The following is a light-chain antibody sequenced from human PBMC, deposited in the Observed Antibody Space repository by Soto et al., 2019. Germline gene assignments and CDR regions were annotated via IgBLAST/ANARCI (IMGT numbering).Light chain of an antibody. CDR1: QGVSSK. V-gene: IGKV3-15*01. J-gene: IGKJ4*01. CDR2: GAS. CDR3: QQYNNWPPLT. Sequence: EIVMSQSPATLSVSPGESATLSCRASQGVSSKLAWYQQKPGQAPRLLIYGASTRATGIPARFSGSGSGTEFTLTISSLQSEDFAGYYCQQYNNWPPLTFGGGTKVEIK.